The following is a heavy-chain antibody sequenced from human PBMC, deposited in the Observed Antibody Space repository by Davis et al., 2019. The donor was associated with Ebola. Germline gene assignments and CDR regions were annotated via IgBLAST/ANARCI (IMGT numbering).Heavy chain of an antibody. Sequence: GGSLRLSCKGSGNSFTNLWIGWVRQMPGKGLEWMGIIYTGDSDTRYSPSFRGQVTISADKSMKTAFLQWSSLKASDSGMYYCASLRRTITGMDDGFDIWGQGTMVTVSS. CDR1: GNSFTNLW. CDR2: IYTGDSDT. D-gene: IGHD2-8*02. CDR3: ASLRRTITGMDDGFDI. V-gene: IGHV5-51*01. J-gene: IGHJ3*02.